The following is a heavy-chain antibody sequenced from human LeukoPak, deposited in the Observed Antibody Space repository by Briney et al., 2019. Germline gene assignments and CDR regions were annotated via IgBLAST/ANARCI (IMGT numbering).Heavy chain of an antibody. V-gene: IGHV5-51*01. J-gene: IGHJ5*02. CDR2: IDPGDSDT. D-gene: IGHD3-16*01. Sequence: GESPKISCKGSGYSFTSYWIGWERQMPGNSVEWVGIIDPGDSDTTYSPSFRGQVTISADKSIITAYLQWSSVTASDTAMYHCARPHPWGTESWFDPWGQGTLVTVSS. CDR1: GYSFTSYW. CDR3: ARPHPWGTESWFDP.